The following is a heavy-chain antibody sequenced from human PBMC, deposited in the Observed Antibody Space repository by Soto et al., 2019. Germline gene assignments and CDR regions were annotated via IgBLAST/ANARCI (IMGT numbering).Heavy chain of an antibody. CDR1: GFTFSSYG. CDR2: IWYDGSNK. CDR3: ARETYDTHWGMDV. V-gene: IGHV3-33*01. Sequence: QVQLVESGGGVVQPGRSLRLSCAASGFTFSSYGMHWVRQAPGKGLEWVAVIWYDGSNKYYADSVKGRFTISRDNSKNTLYLQMNSLRAEDTAVYYCARETYDTHWGMDVWGQGTTVTVSS. D-gene: IGHD3-22*01. J-gene: IGHJ6*02.